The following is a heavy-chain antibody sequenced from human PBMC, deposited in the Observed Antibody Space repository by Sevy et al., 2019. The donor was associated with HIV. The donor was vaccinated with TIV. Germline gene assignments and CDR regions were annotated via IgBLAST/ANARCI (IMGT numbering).Heavy chain of an antibody. V-gene: IGHV3-21*01. CDR1: GFTFDDYA. CDR3: AAATYYYDSSGYSAAPIDY. Sequence: GGSLRLSCAASGFTFDDYAMHWVRQAPGKGLEWVSSISSSSSYIYYADSVKGRFTISRDNAKNSLYLQMNSLRAEDTAVYYCAAATYYYDSSGYSAAPIDYWGQGTLVTVSS. J-gene: IGHJ4*02. D-gene: IGHD3-22*01. CDR2: ISSSSSYI.